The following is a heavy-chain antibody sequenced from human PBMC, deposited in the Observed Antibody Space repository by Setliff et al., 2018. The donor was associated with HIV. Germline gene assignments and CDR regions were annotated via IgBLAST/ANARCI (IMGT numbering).Heavy chain of an antibody. V-gene: IGHV1-69*06. D-gene: IGHD3-22*01. CDR1: GGTFSSYA. J-gene: IGHJ2*01. CDR3: ARVSYYDSSGYYDYWYFDL. CDR2: IIPIFGTA. Sequence: SVKVSCKASGGTFSSYAISWVRQAPGQGLEWMGGIIPIFGTANYAQKFQGRVTFTADKSTSTAYMELSSLRSDDTAVYFCARVSYYDSSGYYDYWYFDLWGRGTLVTVSS.